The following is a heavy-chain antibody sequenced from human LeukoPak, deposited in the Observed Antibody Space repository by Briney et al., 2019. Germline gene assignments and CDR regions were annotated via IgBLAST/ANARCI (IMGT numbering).Heavy chain of an antibody. CDR2: ISSSSSTI. CDR1: GFTFSSYS. D-gene: IGHD4-17*01. J-gene: IGHJ6*03. Sequence: PGGSLRPSCAASGFTFSSYSMNWVRQAPGKGLEWVSYISSSSSTIYYADSVKGRFTISRDNAKNSLYLQMNSLRAEDTAVNYCARASGYGDYSSSIYYYYYMDVWGKGTTVTVSS. CDR3: ARASGYGDYSSSIYYYYYMDV. V-gene: IGHV3-48*01.